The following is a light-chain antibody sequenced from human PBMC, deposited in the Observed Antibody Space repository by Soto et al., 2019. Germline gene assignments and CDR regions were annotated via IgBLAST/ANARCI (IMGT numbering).Light chain of an antibody. V-gene: IGLV2-14*01. CDR2: DVS. CDR1: SSDVGGYNY. Sequence: QSALTQPASVSGSPGQSITISCTGTSSDVGGYNYVSWYQQHPGKAPKLMIYDVSNRPSGFSNRFSGSKSGNTASLTISGLQAEDEADYYCNSYTSSSTWVFGTGTKLTVL. CDR3: NSYTSSSTWV. J-gene: IGLJ1*01.